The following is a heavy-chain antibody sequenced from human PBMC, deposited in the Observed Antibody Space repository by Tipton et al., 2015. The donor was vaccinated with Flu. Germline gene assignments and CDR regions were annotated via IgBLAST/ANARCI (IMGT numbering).Heavy chain of an antibody. CDR1: GFTFDDYA. J-gene: IGHJ3*01. Sequence: SLRLSCVASGFTFDDYAMHWVRQTPGKGLEWVAGIGWNSETIDYVDSVKGRFTISRDNGRNSLYLQMNSLRPEDTALYYCTKGFQGVLRTQGGFAVWGHGTMVTVSS. CDR2: IGWNSETI. CDR3: TKGFQGVLRTQGGFAV. V-gene: IGHV3-9*01. D-gene: IGHD2-15*01.